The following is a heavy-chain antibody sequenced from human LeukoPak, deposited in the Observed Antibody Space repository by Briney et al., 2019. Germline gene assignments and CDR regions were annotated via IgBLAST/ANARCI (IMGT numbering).Heavy chain of an antibody. V-gene: IGHV4-39*07. J-gene: IGHJ6*03. D-gene: IGHD5-24*01. CDR2: IYYSGST. CDR1: GGSISSSSYY. Sequence: SETLSLTCTVSGGSISSSSYYWGWIRQPPGKGLEWIGSIYYSGSTYYNPSLKSRVTISVDTSKNQFSLKLSSVTAADTAVYYCARDGVTERWPQPNYYYYYYMDVWGKETTVTVSS. CDR3: ARDGVTERWPQPNYYYYYYMDV.